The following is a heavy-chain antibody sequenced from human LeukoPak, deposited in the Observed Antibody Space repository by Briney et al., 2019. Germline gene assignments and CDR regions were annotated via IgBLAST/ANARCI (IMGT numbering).Heavy chain of an antibody. CDR2: IYYSGST. CDR1: SGSISSSSYY. D-gene: IGHD6-13*01. CDR3: RYSSSWDTHYFDY. J-gene: IGHJ4*02. V-gene: IGHV4-39*01. Sequence: PSETLSLTCTVSSGSISSSSYYWGWIRQPPGKGLEWIGSIYYSGSTYYNPSLKSRVTISVDTSKNQFSLKLSSVTAADTAVYYCRYSSSWDTHYFDYWGQGTLVTVSS.